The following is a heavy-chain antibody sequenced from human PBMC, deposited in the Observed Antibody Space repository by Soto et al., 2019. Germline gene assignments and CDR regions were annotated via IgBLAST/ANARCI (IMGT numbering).Heavy chain of an antibody. CDR2: IYYSGST. CDR3: ASLSNECELWY. Sequence: QVQLQESGPGLVKPSETLSLTCTVSGGSISRYYWSCIRQPPGKGLEWIGYIYYSGSTNYNTSLKSRVTISVDTSKNQFSLKLSSVTAADTAVYYCASLSNECELWYWGQGNLVTVSS. V-gene: IGHV4-59*08. J-gene: IGHJ4*02. D-gene: IGHD1-26*01. CDR1: GGSISRYY.